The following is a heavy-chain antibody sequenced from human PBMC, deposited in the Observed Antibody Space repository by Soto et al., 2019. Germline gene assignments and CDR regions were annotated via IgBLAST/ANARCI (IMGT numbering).Heavy chain of an antibody. J-gene: IGHJ5*02. V-gene: IGHV3-23*01. CDR3: AKDPYYYGSGSYYNVGWFDP. CDR2: ISGSGGST. Sequence: PGGSLRLSCAASGFTFSSYAMSWVRQAPGKGLEWVSAISGSGGSTYYADSVKGRFTISRDNSKNTLYLQMNSLRAEDTAVYYCAKDPYYYGSGSYYNVGWFDPWGQGTRVTVSS. CDR1: GFTFSSYA. D-gene: IGHD3-10*01.